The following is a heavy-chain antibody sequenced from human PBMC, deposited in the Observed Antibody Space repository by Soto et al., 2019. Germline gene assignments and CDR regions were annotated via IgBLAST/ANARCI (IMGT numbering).Heavy chain of an antibody. CDR1: GFTFSSYS. CDR2: ISSSSSYI. CDR3: ARDRYYDILTGPGGWFDP. D-gene: IGHD3-9*01. Sequence: GGSLRLSCAASGFTFSSYSMNWVRQAPGKGLEWVSSISSSSSYIYYADSVKGRFTISRDNAKNSLYLQMNSLRAEDTAVYYCARDRYYDILTGPGGWFDPWGQGTLVTVSS. J-gene: IGHJ5*02. V-gene: IGHV3-21*04.